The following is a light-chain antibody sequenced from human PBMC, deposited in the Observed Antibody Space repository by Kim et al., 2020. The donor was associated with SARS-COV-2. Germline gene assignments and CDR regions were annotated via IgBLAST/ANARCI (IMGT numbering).Light chain of an antibody. CDR2: RAS. V-gene: IGKV1-5*03. CDR1: QSITNW. CDR3: QQYNTNPRT. Sequence: DIQMTQSPSTLSASVGDRVTITCRASQSITNWLAWYQQKPGKAPKFLIYRASSLQSGVPPRFSDSGSGTEFTLTITSLQPDDFATYYCQQYNTNPRTFGQGTKVDIK. J-gene: IGKJ1*01.